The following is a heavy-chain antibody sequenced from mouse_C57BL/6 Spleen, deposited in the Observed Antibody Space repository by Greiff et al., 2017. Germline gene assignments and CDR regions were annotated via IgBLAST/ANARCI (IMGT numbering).Heavy chain of an antibody. CDR1: GFTFRDYG. CDR2: ISSGSSTI. V-gene: IGHV5-17*01. D-gene: IGHD1-1*02. Sequence: EVKLMESGGGLVKPGGSLKLSCAASGFTFRDYGMHWVRQAPEKGLEWVAYISSGSSTIYYADTVKGRFTISRDNAKNTLFLQMTSLRSEDTAMYYCARPYYGGYFDYWGQGTTLTVSS. J-gene: IGHJ2*01. CDR3: ARPYYGGYFDY.